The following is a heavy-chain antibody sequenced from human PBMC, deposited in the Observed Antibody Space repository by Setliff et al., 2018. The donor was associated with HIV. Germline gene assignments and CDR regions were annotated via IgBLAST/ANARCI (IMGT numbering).Heavy chain of an antibody. Sequence: GESLKISCKGSAYSFTTFWIAWVRQMPGKGLEWMGIIYPSDSDTRYSPSFQGQVTISADKSISTAYLQWSSLKASDTAMYYCARQVVAAMGRRNYYYYYMDVWGKGTTVTVSS. CDR2: IYPSDSDT. D-gene: IGHD2-21*02. CDR1: AYSFTTFW. V-gene: IGHV5-51*01. CDR3: ARQVVAAMGRRNYYYYYMDV. J-gene: IGHJ6*03.